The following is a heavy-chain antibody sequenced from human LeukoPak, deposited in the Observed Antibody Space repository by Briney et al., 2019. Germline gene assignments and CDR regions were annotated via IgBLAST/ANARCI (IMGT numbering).Heavy chain of an antibody. J-gene: IGHJ4*02. D-gene: IGHD2-2*01. CDR2: IIPIFGTA. Sequence: SVKVSCKASGGTFSSYAICWVRQAPGQGLEWMGGIIPIFGTANYAQKFQGRVTITADESTSTAYMELSSLRSEDTAVYYCARDTYYCSSTSCSRNHWVWGQGTLVTVSS. CDR3: ARDTYYCSSTSCSRNHWV. CDR1: GGTFSSYA. V-gene: IGHV1-69*13.